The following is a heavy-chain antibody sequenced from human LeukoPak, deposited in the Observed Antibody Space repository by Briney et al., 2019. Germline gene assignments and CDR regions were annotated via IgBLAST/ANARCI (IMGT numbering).Heavy chain of an antibody. Sequence: GGSLRLSCAASGFTFSTYGVHWVRQAPGKGLEWVALISEDGSNKQYADSLKGRFTISRDNSENTLYLQMNSLRGEDTAVYFCAKDLVALPGLDYFDYWGQGTLVTVSS. D-gene: IGHD1-7*01. CDR1: GFTFSTYG. J-gene: IGHJ4*02. CDR3: AKDLVALPGLDYFDY. V-gene: IGHV3-30*18. CDR2: ISEDGSNK.